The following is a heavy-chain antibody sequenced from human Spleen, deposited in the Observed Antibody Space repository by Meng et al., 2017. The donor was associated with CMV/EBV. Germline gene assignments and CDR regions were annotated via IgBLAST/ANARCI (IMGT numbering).Heavy chain of an antibody. CDR3: AKIVSFTYYYYGMDV. J-gene: IGHJ6*02. CDR1: GFTFSTYA. V-gene: IGHV3-23*03. CDR2: IYSGGSAT. D-gene: IGHD1-26*01. Sequence: GGSLRLSCAASGFTFSTYAMNWVRQAPGKGLEWVSVIYSGGSATYYADSMKGRFTVSRDNSKNTLFLQMDSLGAEDTAVYYCAKIVSFTYYYYGMDVWGQGTTVTVSS.